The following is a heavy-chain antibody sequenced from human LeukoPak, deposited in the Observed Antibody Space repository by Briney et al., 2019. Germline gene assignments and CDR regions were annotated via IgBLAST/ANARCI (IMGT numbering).Heavy chain of an antibody. J-gene: IGHJ4*02. CDR2: INPSGGST. CDR1: GYTFTSYY. V-gene: IGHV1-46*01. D-gene: IGHD3-16*02. Sequence: ASVKVSCKASGYTFTSYYMHWVRQAPGQGLEWMGIINPSGGSTSYAQKFQGRVTMTRDTSTSTVYMELSSLRSDDTAVYYCARDQFQGLSVAFEFDYWGQGTLVTVSS. CDR3: ARDQFQGLSVAFEFDY.